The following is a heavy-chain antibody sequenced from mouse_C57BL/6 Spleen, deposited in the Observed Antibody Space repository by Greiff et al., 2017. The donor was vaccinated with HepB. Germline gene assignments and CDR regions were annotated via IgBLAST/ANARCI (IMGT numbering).Heavy chain of an antibody. Sequence: QVQLQQPGAELVKPGASVKLSCKASGYTFTSYWMQWVKQRPGQGLEWIGEIDPSDSYTNYNQKFKGKATLTVDTSSSTAYMQLSSLTSEDSAVYYCARESLAQASGYWGQGTTLTVSS. CDR3: ARESLAQASGY. V-gene: IGHV1-50*01. CDR2: IDPSDSYT. J-gene: IGHJ2*01. CDR1: GYTFTSYW. D-gene: IGHD3-2*02.